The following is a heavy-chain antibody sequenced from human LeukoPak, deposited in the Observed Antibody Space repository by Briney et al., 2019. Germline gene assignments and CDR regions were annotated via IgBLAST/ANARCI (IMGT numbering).Heavy chain of an antibody. V-gene: IGHV3-23*01. Sequence: GGSLRLSCAASGFTFSNYAMSWVRQAPGKGLEWVSGISGSGDSTYYGDSVQGRFTISRDNSKNTLYLQMNTLRAEDTAVYYCAKEKQRNFDYWSQGTLVTVSS. CDR3: AKEKQRNFDY. CDR2: ISGSGDST. J-gene: IGHJ4*02. CDR1: GFTFSNYA.